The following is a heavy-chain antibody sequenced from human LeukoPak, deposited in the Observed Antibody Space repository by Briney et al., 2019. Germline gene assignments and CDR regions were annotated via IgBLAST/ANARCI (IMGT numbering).Heavy chain of an antibody. J-gene: IGHJ3*01. CDR3: VKDSFIWEGGVGSDDGFAV. V-gene: IGHV3-23*01. CDR1: GFTFRKYG. CDR2: IGSSAETT. Sequence: GGSLRLSCAASGFTFRKYGMSWVRQAPGKGLEWVSVIGSSAETTHYADSVKGRFFISRDNSKNTVYLQMNSLRAEDTALYYCVKDSFIWEGGVGSDDGFAVWGQGPMFTASS. D-gene: IGHD3-16*01.